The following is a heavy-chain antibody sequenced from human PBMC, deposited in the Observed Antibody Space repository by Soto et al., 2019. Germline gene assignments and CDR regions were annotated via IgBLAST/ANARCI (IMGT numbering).Heavy chain of an antibody. V-gene: IGHV4-30-4*01. CDR3: ARDRRWLPRGPNNWLDL. J-gene: IGHJ5*02. CDR2: IYYDGNS. D-gene: IGHD5-12*01. Sequence: LSLTCTVSGGSINSGDYYWTWVRQPPGKGLEWIGYIYYDGNSQHNPSLKSRVTMSIDTSKNQFSLNLSSVTAADTAVYYCARDRRWLPRGPNNWLDLWGQGTQVTVSS. CDR1: GGSINSGDYY.